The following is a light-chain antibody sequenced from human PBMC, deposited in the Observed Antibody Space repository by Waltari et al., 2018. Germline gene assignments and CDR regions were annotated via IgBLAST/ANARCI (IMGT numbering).Light chain of an antibody. J-gene: IGLJ2*01. V-gene: IGLV2-8*01. CDR2: DVN. Sequence: QSALTQPPSASGSPGQSVTISCTGTSSDIGGYKFVSWFQQHPGKAPKLVIYDVNERPYGVPDRFSGSKSGSTATLTVSGLQAEDEADYYCSSYGGKNNLIFGGGTTLTV. CDR3: SSYGGKNNLI. CDR1: SSDIGGYKF.